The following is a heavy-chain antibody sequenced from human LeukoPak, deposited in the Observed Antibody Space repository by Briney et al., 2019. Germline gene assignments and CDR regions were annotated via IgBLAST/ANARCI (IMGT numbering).Heavy chain of an antibody. CDR3: AKVMVVVTAIQG. CDR1: GFIFNNYA. J-gene: IGHJ4*02. V-gene: IGHV3-23*01. Sequence: GGSLRLSCAASGFIFNNYAMSWVRQAPGKGLEWVSAISGSGGSTYYADSVKGRFTISRDNSKNTLYLQMNSLRAEDTAVYYCAKVMVVVTAIQGWGQGTLVTVSS. D-gene: IGHD2-21*02. CDR2: ISGSGGST.